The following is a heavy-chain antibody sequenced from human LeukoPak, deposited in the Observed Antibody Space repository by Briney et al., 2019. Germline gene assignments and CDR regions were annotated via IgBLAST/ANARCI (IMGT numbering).Heavy chain of an antibody. Sequence: GGPLRLSCAASGFTFSSYAMSWVRQAPGKGLEWVSAISGSGGSTYYADSVKGRFTISRDNSKNTLYLQMNSLRAEDTAVYYCAKDRAYCGGDCQDWYFDLWGRGTLVTVSS. CDR1: GFTFSSYA. CDR3: AKDRAYCGGDCQDWYFDL. V-gene: IGHV3-23*01. D-gene: IGHD2-21*01. J-gene: IGHJ2*01. CDR2: ISGSGGST.